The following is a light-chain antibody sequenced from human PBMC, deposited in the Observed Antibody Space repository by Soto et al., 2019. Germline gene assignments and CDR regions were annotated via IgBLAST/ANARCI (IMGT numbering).Light chain of an antibody. V-gene: IGKV1-5*03. J-gene: IGKJ1*01. Sequence: DIQMTQSPSTLSASAGDRVTITCRASQSISSWLAWYQQKPGKAPKLLIYKASTLESGVPSRFSGSGSGTEFTLTISSLQPDDFATYYCQQYDKYAWTFGQGTKVDIK. CDR3: QQYDKYAWT. CDR2: KAS. CDR1: QSISSW.